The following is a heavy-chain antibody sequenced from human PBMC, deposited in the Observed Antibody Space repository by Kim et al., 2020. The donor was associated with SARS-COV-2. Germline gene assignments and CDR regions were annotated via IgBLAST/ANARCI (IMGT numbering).Heavy chain of an antibody. J-gene: IGHJ4*02. Sequence: STYYADSVKGRFTISRDNSKNSLYLQMNSLRTEDTALYYCAKDKIGYFDYWGQGTLVTVSS. CDR2: ST. V-gene: IGHV3-43*01. CDR3: AKDKIGYFDY.